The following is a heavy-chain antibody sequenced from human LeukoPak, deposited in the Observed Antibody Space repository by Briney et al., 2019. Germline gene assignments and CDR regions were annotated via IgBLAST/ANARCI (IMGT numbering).Heavy chain of an antibody. CDR2: INPNSGGT. V-gene: IGHV1-2*06. CDR1: GFVFTSYG. CDR3: AREGYGYSDY. Sequence: ASVKVSCKASGFVFTSYGFTWVRQAPGQGLEWMGRINPNSGGTNYAQKFQGRVTMTRDTSISTAYMELSRLRSDDTAVYYCAREGYGYSDYWGQGTLVTVSS. J-gene: IGHJ4*02. D-gene: IGHD5-18*01.